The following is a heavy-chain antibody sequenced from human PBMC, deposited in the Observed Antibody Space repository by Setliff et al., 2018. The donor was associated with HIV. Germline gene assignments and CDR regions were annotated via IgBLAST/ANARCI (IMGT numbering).Heavy chain of an antibody. Sequence: SETLSLTCTVSGGSFSSGSYYWSWIRQSAGKGLEWIGRIYTSGSTNYNPSLKSRVTISVDTSKNQFSLKLSSVTAADTAVYYCARRSIVGSTRGYYYYALDVWGQGNPGHRLL. CDR1: GGSFSSGSYY. V-gene: IGHV4-61*02. D-gene: IGHD2-21*01. J-gene: IGHJ6*02. CDR3: ARRSIVGSTRGYYYYALDV. CDR2: IYTSGST.